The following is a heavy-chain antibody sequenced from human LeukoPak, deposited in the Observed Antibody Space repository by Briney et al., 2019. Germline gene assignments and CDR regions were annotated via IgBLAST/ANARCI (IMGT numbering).Heavy chain of an antibody. CDR1: GFTFSRYG. CDR3: AKDLEIRAAGTAFDI. Sequence: GGSLRLSCRASGFTFSRYGIQCVRQAPGKGLEWAAFIRYDGSNKYYADSVKGRFTISRDNSKNTVYLHMNSLRAEDTAMYYCAKDLEIRAAGTAFDIWGQGTMVTVSS. CDR2: IRYDGSNK. V-gene: IGHV3-30*02. J-gene: IGHJ3*02. D-gene: IGHD6-13*01.